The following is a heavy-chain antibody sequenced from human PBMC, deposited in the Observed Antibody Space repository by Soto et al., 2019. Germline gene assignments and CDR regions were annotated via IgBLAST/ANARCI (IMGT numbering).Heavy chain of an antibody. J-gene: IGHJ6*03. CDR1: GFTFSSYS. CDR3: AREVSSRVKVVPAAMYYYYYYTDV. D-gene: IGHD2-2*01. CDR2: ISSSSSYI. Sequence: PGGSLRLSCAASGFTFSSYSMNWVRQAPGKGLEWVSSISSSSSYIYYADSVKGRFTISRDNAKNSLYLQMNSLRAEDTAVYYCAREVSSRVKVVPAAMYYYYYYTDVWGKGTTVTVSS. V-gene: IGHV3-21*01.